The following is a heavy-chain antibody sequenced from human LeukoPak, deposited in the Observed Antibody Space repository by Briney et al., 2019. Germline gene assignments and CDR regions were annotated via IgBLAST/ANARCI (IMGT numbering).Heavy chain of an antibody. J-gene: IGHJ4*02. D-gene: IGHD6-19*01. CDR1: GFTFSSYW. V-gene: IGHV3-74*01. CDR3: ARDPFSAIAVAGTAALDY. CDR2: INSDGSST. Sequence: PGGSLRLSCAASGFTFSSYWMHWVRQAPGKGLVWVSRINSDGSSTSYADSVKGRFTISRDNAKNTLYLQMNSLRAEDTAVYYCARDPFSAIAVAGTAALDYWGQGTLVTVSS.